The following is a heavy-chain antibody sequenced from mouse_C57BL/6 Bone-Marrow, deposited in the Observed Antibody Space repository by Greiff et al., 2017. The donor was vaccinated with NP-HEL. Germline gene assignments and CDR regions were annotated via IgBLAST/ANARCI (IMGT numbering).Heavy chain of an antibody. CDR3: TGNYFDY. Sequence: EVQLQESGAELVRPGASVKLSCTASGFNIKDDDMHWVKQRPEQGLEWIGWIDPENGDTEYASKLQGKATITADTSSNTAYLQLSSLTSADTAIYYCTGNYFDYWGQGTTLTVSS. CDR1: GFNIKDDD. J-gene: IGHJ2*01. CDR2: IDPENGDT. V-gene: IGHV14-4*01.